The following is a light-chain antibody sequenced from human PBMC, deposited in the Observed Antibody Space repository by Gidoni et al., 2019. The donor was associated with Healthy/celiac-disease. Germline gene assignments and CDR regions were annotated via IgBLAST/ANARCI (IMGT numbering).Light chain of an antibody. Sequence: DIQMTQSPSSLSASVGDRVTITCRASQGISNYLAWYQQKPGKVPKLLIYAASTLQSGVPSRFSGSGSGTDFTLTISSLQPEDVATYYCQKYNSAQITFGQXTRLEIK. CDR2: AAS. CDR1: QGISNY. CDR3: QKYNSAQIT. J-gene: IGKJ5*01. V-gene: IGKV1-27*01.